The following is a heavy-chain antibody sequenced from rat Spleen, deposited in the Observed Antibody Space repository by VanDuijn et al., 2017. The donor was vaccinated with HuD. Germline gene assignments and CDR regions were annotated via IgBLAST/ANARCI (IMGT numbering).Heavy chain of an antibody. Sequence: EVQLVESGGGLVQPGRSLKLSCVGSGFTFSDYDMAWVRQAPTKGLEWVASLSSGGGDTYYRDSVKGRFTISRDNAKSTQYLQMDSLTSEDTATYYCTTGGALAYWGQGTLVTVSS. J-gene: IGHJ3*01. D-gene: IGHD4-3*01. CDR2: LSSGGGDT. CDR3: TTGGALAY. V-gene: IGHV5S23*01. CDR1: GFTFSDYD.